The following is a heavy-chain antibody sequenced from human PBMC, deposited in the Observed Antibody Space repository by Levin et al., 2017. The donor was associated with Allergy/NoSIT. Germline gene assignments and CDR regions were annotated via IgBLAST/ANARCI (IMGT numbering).Heavy chain of an antibody. V-gene: IGHV3-48*03. J-gene: IGHJ4*02. Sequence: SCAASGFTFSSYEMNWVRQAPGKGLEWVSYISSSGSTIYYADSVKGRFTISRDNAKNSLYLQMNSLRAEDTAVYYCASSGETYYYDSSGYYSPDYFDYWGQGTLVTVSS. CDR1: GFTFSSYE. CDR3: ASSGETYYYDSSGYYSPDYFDY. CDR2: ISSSGSTI. D-gene: IGHD3-22*01.